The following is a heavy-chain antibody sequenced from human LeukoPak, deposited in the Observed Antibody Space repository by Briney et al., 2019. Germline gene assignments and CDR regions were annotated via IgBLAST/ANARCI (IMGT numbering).Heavy chain of an antibody. Sequence: GGSLRLSCAASGFTFSSNAMHWVRQAPGKGLEWVAVISYDGSNKYYADSVKGRFTISRDNSKNTLYLQMNSLRAEDTAVYYCARSWRREMAFDYWGQGTLVTVSS. V-gene: IGHV3-30-3*01. CDR1: GFTFSSNA. J-gene: IGHJ4*02. D-gene: IGHD5-24*01. CDR3: ARSWRREMAFDY. CDR2: ISYDGSNK.